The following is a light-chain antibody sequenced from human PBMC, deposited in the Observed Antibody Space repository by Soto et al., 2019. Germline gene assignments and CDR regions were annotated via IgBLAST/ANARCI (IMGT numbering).Light chain of an antibody. V-gene: IGKV1-8*01. J-gene: IGKJ1*01. CDR2: AAS. Sequence: AILMTQSPSSLSASTGYRVSITCRASQGISSYLAWYQQKPGKAPKLLIYAASTLQSGVPSRFSGSGSGTDFTLTISCLQSEDFATYYCQQYYSYHPTFGQGTKVDIK. CDR1: QGISSY. CDR3: QQYYSYHPT.